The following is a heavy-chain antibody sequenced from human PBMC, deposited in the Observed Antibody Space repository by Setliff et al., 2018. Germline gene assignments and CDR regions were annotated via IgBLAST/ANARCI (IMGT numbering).Heavy chain of an antibody. Sequence: VASVKVSCKASGFTFKTYSFSWIRQAPGQGLEWVGWISGYNGNTNYAQKLQGRVTMTTDTSTSTAYMELRSLRSDDTAVYYCARDPFRNYDTAPVWFDPWGQGILVTVSS. V-gene: IGHV1-18*01. CDR1: GFTFKTYS. D-gene: IGHD3-22*01. J-gene: IGHJ5*02. CDR3: ARDPFRNYDTAPVWFDP. CDR2: ISGYNGNT.